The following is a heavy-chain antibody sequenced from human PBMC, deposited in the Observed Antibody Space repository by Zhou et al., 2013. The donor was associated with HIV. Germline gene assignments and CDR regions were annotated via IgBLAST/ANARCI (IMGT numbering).Heavy chain of an antibody. CDR1: GYTFTSYY. V-gene: IGHV1-46*01. CDR2: INPSGGTT. J-gene: IGHJ5*02. D-gene: IGHD3-10*01. Sequence: QVQLVQSGAEVKKPGASVKVSCKASGYTFTSYYMHWVRQAPGQGLEWMGIINPSGGTTSYAREFQGRVTMTRDTSTSTVYMELSSLRSEDTAVYYCAREITMIQGVQRGAYNPWGQGTLVTVSS. CDR3: AREITMIQGVQRGAYNP.